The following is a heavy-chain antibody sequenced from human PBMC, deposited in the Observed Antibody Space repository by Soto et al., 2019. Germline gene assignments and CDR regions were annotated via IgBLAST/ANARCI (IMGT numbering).Heavy chain of an antibody. D-gene: IGHD2-21*01. CDR1: GSSISSGPYS. V-gene: IGHV4-39*01. Sequence: ASETLSLTCTVSGSSISSGPYSWGWIRQPPGKGLEWIGTFYHSGSTYYNPSLESRVTISVDRSKNQFSLKLSSVTAADTAVYYCARGPYMVVRYYYGMDVWGQGTTVTVSS. J-gene: IGHJ6*02. CDR2: FYHSGST. CDR3: ARGPYMVVRYYYGMDV.